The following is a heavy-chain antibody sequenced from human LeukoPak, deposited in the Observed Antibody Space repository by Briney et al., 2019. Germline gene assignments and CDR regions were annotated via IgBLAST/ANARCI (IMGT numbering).Heavy chain of an antibody. D-gene: IGHD4-23*01. CDR2: IIPIFGTA. Sequence: GASVKVSCKASGGTFSSYAISWVRQAPGQGLEWMGGIIPIFGTANYAQKFQGRVTITADESTSTAYMELSSLRSEDTAVYYCARDDYGGNPGPFDPWGQGTLVTVSS. V-gene: IGHV1-69*13. J-gene: IGHJ5*02. CDR3: ARDDYGGNPGPFDP. CDR1: GGTFSSYA.